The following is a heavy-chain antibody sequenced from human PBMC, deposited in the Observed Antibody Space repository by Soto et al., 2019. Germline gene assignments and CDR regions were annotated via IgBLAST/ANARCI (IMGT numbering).Heavy chain of an antibody. D-gene: IGHD2-2*01. CDR2: IRSKAYGGTT. Sequence: PGGSLRLSCTASGFTFGDYAMSWFRRAPGKGLEWVGFIRSKAYGGTTEYAASVKGRFTISRDDSKSIAYLQMNSLKTEDTAVYYCTREAPDRGPDYWGQGTLVTVSS. CDR3: TREAPDRGPDY. J-gene: IGHJ4*02. CDR1: GFTFGDYA. V-gene: IGHV3-49*03.